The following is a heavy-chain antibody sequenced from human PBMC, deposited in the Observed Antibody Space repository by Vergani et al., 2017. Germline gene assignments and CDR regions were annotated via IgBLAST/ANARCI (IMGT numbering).Heavy chain of an antibody. CDR3: ARQSRDVFCTNGVCPLGY. V-gene: IGHV3-11*04. Sequence: QVQLVESGGGLVKPGGSLRLSCAASGFTFSDYYMTWIRQAPGKGLEWISYISGSGHTKYYADSVKGRFAISRDNAKNSLYLQMNSLRAEDTAVYYCARQSRDVFCTNGVCPLGYWGQGALVTVSS. CDR2: ISGSGHTK. D-gene: IGHD2-8*01. CDR1: GFTFSDYY. J-gene: IGHJ4*02.